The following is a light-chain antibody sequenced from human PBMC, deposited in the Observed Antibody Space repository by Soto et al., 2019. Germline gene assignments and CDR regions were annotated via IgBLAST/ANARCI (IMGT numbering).Light chain of an antibody. CDR2: TGS. CDR1: QGSSND. Sequence: DIQMTQSPSSLSASVGDRVTITCRARQGSSNDLAWFQQKPGKAPKTLIQTGSTLQTGAPPKFSGSRSGTDFSLIISSLQPEDFATYYCQQYNSYPRPIGQGTRLEI. J-gene: IGKJ2*01. CDR3: QQYNSYPRP. V-gene: IGKV1-16*02.